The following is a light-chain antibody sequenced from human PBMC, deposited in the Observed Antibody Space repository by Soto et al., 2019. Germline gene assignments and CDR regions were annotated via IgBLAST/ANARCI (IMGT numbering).Light chain of an antibody. V-gene: IGLV2-8*01. CDR2: EVS. CDR3: SSYAGSNSFV. J-gene: IGLJ1*01. Sequence: QSALTQPPSAYGSPGQSVTISCTGTSSDVGGYNYVSWYQQHPGKAPKLIIYEVSQRPSGVPDRFSGSKSGYTASLTVSGLQAEDEADYYCSSYAGSNSFVFGTGTKVTVL. CDR1: SSDVGGYNY.